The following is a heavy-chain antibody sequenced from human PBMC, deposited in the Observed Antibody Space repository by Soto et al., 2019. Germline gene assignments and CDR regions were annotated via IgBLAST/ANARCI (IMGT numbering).Heavy chain of an antibody. D-gene: IGHD3-10*01. CDR1: GFTFSSYW. CDR2: INSGGGTT. V-gene: IGHV3-74*01. J-gene: IGHJ4*02. Sequence: GGSLRLSCAASGFTFSSYWMHWFRQAPGKGLMWVSRINSGGGTTTYADSVKGRFTISRDNAKNTMYLQMNGLRAEDTALYYCARWFTYGNFDYFDYWGQGTQVTVSS. CDR3: ARWFTYGNFDYFDY.